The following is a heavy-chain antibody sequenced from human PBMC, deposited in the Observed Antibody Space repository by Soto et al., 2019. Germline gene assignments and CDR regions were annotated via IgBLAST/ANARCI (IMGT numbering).Heavy chain of an antibody. V-gene: IGHV3-33*01. CDR1: GFTFSTYG. J-gene: IGHJ4*02. Sequence: QVQLVESGGGVVQPGRSLRLSCEASGFTFSTYGIHWVRQAPGKGLEWVALIWYDGSNKYYADSVKGRFTISRDNSKNTLYLQMNSLIAEDTAVYYCARVGAIYSSSSGGFEYWGQGTLVTVSS. CDR2: IWYDGSNK. D-gene: IGHD6-6*01. CDR3: ARVGAIYSSSSGGFEY.